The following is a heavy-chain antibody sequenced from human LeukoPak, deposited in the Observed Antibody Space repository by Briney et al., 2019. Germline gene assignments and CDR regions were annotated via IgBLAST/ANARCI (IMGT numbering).Heavy chain of an antibody. J-gene: IGHJ3*02. CDR1: GGSVSSFY. CDR3: ARDSVPATASVYDAFDI. Sequence: PLETLSLTCSVSGGSVSSFYWSWIRQPAGKGLEWIGRFYTSGSTNYNPSLRSRVTMSVDTSKNQFSLKLNSVTAADTAVYYCARDSVPATASVYDAFDIRGQGTLVTVSS. CDR2: FYTSGST. V-gene: IGHV4-4*07. D-gene: IGHD5/OR15-5a*01.